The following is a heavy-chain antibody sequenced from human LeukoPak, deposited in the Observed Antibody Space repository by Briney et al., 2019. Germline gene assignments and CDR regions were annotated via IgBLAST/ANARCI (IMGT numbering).Heavy chain of an antibody. CDR2: INPNSGGT. CDR3: AREPRDYYDSSGYRY. CDR1: GYTFTGYY. V-gene: IGHV1-2*02. D-gene: IGHD3-22*01. Sequence: ASVKVSCKASGYTFTGYYMHWVRQAPGQGLEWMGWINPNSGGTNYAQKFQGRVTMTRDMSISTAYMELSRLRSDDTAVYYCAREPRDYYDSSGYRYWGQGTLVTVSS. J-gene: IGHJ4*02.